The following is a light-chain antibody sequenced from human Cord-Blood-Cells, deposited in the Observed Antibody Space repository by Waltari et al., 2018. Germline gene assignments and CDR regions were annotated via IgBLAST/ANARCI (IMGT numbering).Light chain of an antibody. CDR2: GAS. J-gene: IGKJ4*01. Sequence: ELVLTQSSATLTVSPGERASLSCRASQSVSSNVTWYQHKPGQAPRLLIHGASPRATEIPARFSGSGSGTEYTLTIRTLQSEHFAVYYCQQYNIRATLTFGGGTKVEIK. CDR3: QQYNIRATLT. V-gene: IGKV3-15*01. CDR1: QSVSSN.